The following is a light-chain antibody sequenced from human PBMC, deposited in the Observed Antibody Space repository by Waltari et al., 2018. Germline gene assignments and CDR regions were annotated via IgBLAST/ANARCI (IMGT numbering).Light chain of an antibody. V-gene: IGLV2-23*01. J-gene: IGLJ2*01. Sequence: QPPLTHPASVSGSPGQSIPTPSTGTRLDVGRHILVPWYQHHPGKAPKLMIYEDTKRPSGISNRFSGSKSGNTASLTISGLQTEDEADYYCCSYAGGSTYVFGGGTRLTVL. CDR3: CSYAGGSTYV. CDR2: EDT. CDR1: RLDVGRHIL.